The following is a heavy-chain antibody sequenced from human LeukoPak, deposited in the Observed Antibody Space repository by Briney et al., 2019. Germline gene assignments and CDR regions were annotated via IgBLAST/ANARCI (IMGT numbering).Heavy chain of an antibody. V-gene: IGHV1-2*02. Sequence: ASVKVSCKASGYTFTGYYMHWVRQAPGQGLEWVGWINPNSGGTNYAQKFQGRVTMTRDTSISTAYMELSRLRSDDTAVYYCARDGRYSSSRRVTPWGYWGQGTLVTVSS. CDR1: GYTFTGYY. J-gene: IGHJ4*02. CDR3: ARDGRYSSSRRVTPWGY. D-gene: IGHD6-13*01. CDR2: INPNSGGT.